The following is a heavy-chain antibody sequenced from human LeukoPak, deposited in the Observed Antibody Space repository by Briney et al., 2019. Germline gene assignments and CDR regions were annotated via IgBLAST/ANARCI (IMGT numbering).Heavy chain of an antibody. D-gene: IGHD3-22*01. J-gene: IGHJ4*02. V-gene: IGHV3-9*03. CDR3: AKGALTMIVGGFEH. Sequence: PGGSLRLSCAASGFTFDDYAMHWVRRTPGKGLEGVSSISWNSGSIGYADSVKGRFTISRDNAKKSLYLQMNSLRAEDMALYYCAKGALTMIVGGFEHWGQGTLVTVSS. CDR2: ISWNSGSI. CDR1: GFTFDDYA.